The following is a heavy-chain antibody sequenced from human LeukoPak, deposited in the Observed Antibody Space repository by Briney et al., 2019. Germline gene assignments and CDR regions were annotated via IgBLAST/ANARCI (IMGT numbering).Heavy chain of an antibody. CDR3: ARREVGYDSSGYYSYYFDY. V-gene: IGHV4-30-2*01. D-gene: IGHD3-22*01. Sequence: PSETLSLTCAVSGGSISSGGYSRSWIRQPPGKGLEWIGYIYHSGSTYYNPSLKSRVTISVDRSKNQFSLKLSSVTAADTAVYYCARREVGYDSSGYYSYYFDYWGQGTLVTVSS. CDR1: GGSISSGGYS. J-gene: IGHJ4*02. CDR2: IYHSGST.